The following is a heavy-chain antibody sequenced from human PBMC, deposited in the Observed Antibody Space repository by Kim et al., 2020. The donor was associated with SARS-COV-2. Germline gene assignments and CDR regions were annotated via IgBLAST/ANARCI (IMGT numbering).Heavy chain of an antibody. CDR2: INHSGST. J-gene: IGHJ6*02. CDR1: GGSFSGYY. CDR3: ARAVAGTRPYYYYYGMDV. Sequence: SETLSLTCAVYGGSFSGYYWSWIRQPPGKGLEWIGEINHSGSTNYNPSLKSRVTISVDTSKNQFSLKLSSVTAADTAVYYCARAVAGTRPYYYYYGMDVWGQGTTVTVSS. V-gene: IGHV4-34*01. D-gene: IGHD6-19*01.